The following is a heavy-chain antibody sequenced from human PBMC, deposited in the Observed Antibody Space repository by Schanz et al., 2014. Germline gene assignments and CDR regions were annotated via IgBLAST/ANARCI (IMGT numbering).Heavy chain of an antibody. CDR3: ARQGDVYRLDY. CDR1: GASISFYD. Sequence: QVQLQESGPGLVKPSETLSLTCTVSGASISFYDWNWIRQSPGKGLEWIGYIYHSGSPIYNPSLQGGLTIRINTPKNQFSRKMESVTAADTAMYFCARQGDVYRLDYWGQGTLVTVTS. J-gene: IGHJ4*02. V-gene: IGHV4-59*08. CDR2: IYHSGSP. D-gene: IGHD1-26*01.